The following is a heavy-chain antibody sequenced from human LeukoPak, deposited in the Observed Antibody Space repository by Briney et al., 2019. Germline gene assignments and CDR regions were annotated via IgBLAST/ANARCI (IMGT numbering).Heavy chain of an antibody. J-gene: IGHJ6*02. D-gene: IGHD3-9*01. Sequence: SETLSLTCAVYGGSFSGYYWSWIRQPPGKGLEWIGEINHSGSTNYNPSLKSRVTISVDTSKNQFSLKLSSVTAADTAVYYCARGRRDILTGYYSYYYDMDVWGQGTTVTVSS. V-gene: IGHV4-34*01. CDR3: ARGRRDILTGYYSYYYDMDV. CDR2: INHSGST. CDR1: GGSFSGYY.